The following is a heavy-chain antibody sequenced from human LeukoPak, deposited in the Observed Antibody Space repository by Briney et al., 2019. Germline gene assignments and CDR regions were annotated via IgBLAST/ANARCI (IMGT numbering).Heavy chain of an antibody. CDR1: GFTFSNAW. CDR2: ISYDGSNK. V-gene: IGHV3-30-3*01. CDR3: ARDQAGTGTTDAFDI. J-gene: IGHJ3*02. D-gene: IGHD1-7*01. Sequence: GGSLRLSCAASGFTFSNAWMSWVRQAPGKGLEWVAVISYDGSNKYYADSKNTLYLQMNSLRAEDTAVYYCARDQAGTGTTDAFDIWGQGTMVTVSS.